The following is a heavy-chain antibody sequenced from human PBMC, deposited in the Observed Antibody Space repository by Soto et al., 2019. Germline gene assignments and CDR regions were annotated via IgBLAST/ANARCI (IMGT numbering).Heavy chain of an antibody. Sequence: QVQLVESGGGVVQPGRSLRLSCAASGFTFSSYAMHWFRQAPGKGLEWVAVISSDGSRKYYAGSVKGRFTISRDNSKTAVYVEMNTPRAEDTAVYYCAGRDSGSAYYYGMDVWGHGTTVTVCS. V-gene: IGHV3-30-3*01. J-gene: IGHJ6*02. CDR1: GFTFSSYA. CDR3: AGRDSGSAYYYGMDV. D-gene: IGHD5-12*01. CDR2: ISSDGSRK.